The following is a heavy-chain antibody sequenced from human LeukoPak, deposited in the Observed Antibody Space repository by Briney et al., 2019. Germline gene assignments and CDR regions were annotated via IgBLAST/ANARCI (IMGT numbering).Heavy chain of an antibody. CDR1: GGSFSGYY. CDR3: ARYSYCSGGSCYDPPDY. J-gene: IGHJ4*02. V-gene: IGHV4-34*01. CDR2: INHSGST. Sequence: SETLSLTCAVYGGSFSGYYWSWIRQPPGKGLEWIGEINHSGSTNYNPSLKSRVTISVDTSKNQFSLKLSSVTAADTAVYYCARYSYCSGGSCYDPPDYWGQGTLVTVSS. D-gene: IGHD2-15*01.